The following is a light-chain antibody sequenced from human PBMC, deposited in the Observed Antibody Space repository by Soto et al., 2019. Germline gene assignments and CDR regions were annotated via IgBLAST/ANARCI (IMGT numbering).Light chain of an antibody. Sequence: QSVLTQPPSVSGAPGQRVTISCTGSRSNIGAGYDVHWYQQLPGTAPKLLIYDNNNRPSGVPDRFSGTKSGTAASLAITGLQAEDEADYYCQSYDSSLSGNWVFGGGTQLTVL. CDR1: RSNIGAGYD. CDR3: QSYDSSLSGNWV. J-gene: IGLJ7*01. CDR2: DNN. V-gene: IGLV1-40*01.